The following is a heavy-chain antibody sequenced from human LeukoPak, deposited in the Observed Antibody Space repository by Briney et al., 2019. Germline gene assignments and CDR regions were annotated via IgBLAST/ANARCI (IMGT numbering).Heavy chain of an antibody. CDR1: GFTLSSYW. Sequence: PGGSLRLSCAASGFTLSSYWMSWVRQAPGKGLEWVANIKQDGSEKYYVDSVKGRFTISRDNAKNSLYLQMNSLRAEDTAVYYCARVGQWLPDFDYWGQGTLVTVSS. CDR2: IKQDGSEK. CDR3: ARVGQWLPDFDY. D-gene: IGHD6-19*01. V-gene: IGHV3-7*01. J-gene: IGHJ4*02.